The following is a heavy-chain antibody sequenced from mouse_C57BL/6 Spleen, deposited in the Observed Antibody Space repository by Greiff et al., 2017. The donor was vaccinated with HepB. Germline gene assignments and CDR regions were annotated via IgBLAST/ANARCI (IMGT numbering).Heavy chain of an antibody. CDR2: IDPNSGGT. D-gene: IGHD3-1*01. Sequence: QVQLQQPGAELVKPGASVKLSCTASGYTFTSYWMHWVQQMPGRGLEWLGRIDPNSGGTKYNEKFTSKSTMTVDKPSSTADMQLSSLTSEVSAVYYCARSGDVYPFDYWGQGTTLTVSS. V-gene: IGHV1-72*01. J-gene: IGHJ2*01. CDR1: GYTFTSYW. CDR3: ARSGDVYPFDY.